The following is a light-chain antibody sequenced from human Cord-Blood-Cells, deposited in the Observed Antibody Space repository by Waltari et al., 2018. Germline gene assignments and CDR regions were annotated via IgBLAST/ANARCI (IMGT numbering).Light chain of an antibody. V-gene: IGLV2-11*01. CDR3: CSYAGSYTYV. J-gene: IGLJ1*01. Sequence: QSALTPPRSVSGSPGQSVTISCTGTRSDVGGYNYAPWYQQHPGQAPKLMIYDVSKRPSGVPDRFSGSKSGNTASLTISGLQAEDEADYYCCSYAGSYTYVFGTGTKVTVL. CDR1: RSDVGGYNY. CDR2: DVS.